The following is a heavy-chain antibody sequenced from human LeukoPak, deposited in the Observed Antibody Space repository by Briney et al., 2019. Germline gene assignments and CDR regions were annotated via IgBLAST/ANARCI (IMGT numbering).Heavy chain of an antibody. J-gene: IGHJ4*02. CDR1: GGSISSYY. CDR3: ARGDFNDYSLDY. D-gene: IGHD4-11*01. Sequence: PSETLSLTCTVSGGSISSYYWSWIRQPPGKGLEWIGYIYYSGSTNHNPSLKSRVTISVDTSKNQFSLKLSSVTAADTAVYYCARGDFNDYSLDYWGQGTLVTVSS. V-gene: IGHV4-59*01. CDR2: IYYSGST.